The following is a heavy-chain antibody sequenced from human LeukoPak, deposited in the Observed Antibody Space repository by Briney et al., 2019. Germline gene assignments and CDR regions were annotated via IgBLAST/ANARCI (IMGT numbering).Heavy chain of an antibody. CDR3: ARLEIAVAVHFDY. J-gene: IGHJ4*02. CDR1: GGSISSSSYY. D-gene: IGHD6-19*01. Sequence: SETLSLTCTVSGGSISSSSYYWGWIRQPSGKGLEWIGSIYYSGSTYYNPSLKSRVTISVDTSKNQFSLKLSSVTAADTAVYYCARLEIAVAVHFDYWGQGTLVTVSS. CDR2: IYYSGST. V-gene: IGHV4-39*01.